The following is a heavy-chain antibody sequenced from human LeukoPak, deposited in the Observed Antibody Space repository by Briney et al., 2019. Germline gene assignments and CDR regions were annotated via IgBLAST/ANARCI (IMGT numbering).Heavy chain of an antibody. D-gene: IGHD6-13*01. CDR2: ISWRSSDI. CDR3: AREGYSSSWYYFDY. J-gene: IGHJ4*02. V-gene: IGHV3-21*01. CDR1: GFTLSSYN. Sequence: GGSLRLSCVASGFTLSSYNMKWVRQAPGKRLEWVSSISWRSSDIEYADSVKGRFTISRDIDKKSLYLQMNSLRAEDTAVYYCAREGYSSSWYYFDYWGQGTLVTVSS.